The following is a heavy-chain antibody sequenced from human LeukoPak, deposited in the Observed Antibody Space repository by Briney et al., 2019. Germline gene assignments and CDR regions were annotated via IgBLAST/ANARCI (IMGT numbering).Heavy chain of an antibody. J-gene: IGHJ4*02. D-gene: IGHD3-10*01. Sequence: GGSLRLSCAASGFTFSSYWMNWVRQAPGKGLEWVSSISSSSSYIYYADSVKGRFTISRDNAKNSLYLQMNSLRAEDTAVYYCARGGVIINGDFDYWGQGTLVTVSS. CDR3: ARGGVIINGDFDY. CDR1: GFTFSSYW. CDR2: ISSSSSYI. V-gene: IGHV3-21*01.